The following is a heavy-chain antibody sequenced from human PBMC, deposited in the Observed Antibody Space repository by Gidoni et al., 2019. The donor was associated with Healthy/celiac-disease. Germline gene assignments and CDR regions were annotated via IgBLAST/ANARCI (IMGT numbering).Heavy chain of an antibody. CDR2: SYYSGST. J-gene: IGHJ3*02. CDR3: ARYCSSTSCRDAFDI. V-gene: IGHV4-28*01. CDR1: GYSISTSNW. Sequence: QVHLQESGPGLVKPSDTLSPTCAVSGYSISTSNWWGWIRQPPGKGLEWIGYSYYSGSTYYNPSLKSRVTMSVDTSKNQFSLKLSSVTAVDTAVYYCARYCSSTSCRDAFDIWGQGTMVTVSS. D-gene: IGHD2-2*01.